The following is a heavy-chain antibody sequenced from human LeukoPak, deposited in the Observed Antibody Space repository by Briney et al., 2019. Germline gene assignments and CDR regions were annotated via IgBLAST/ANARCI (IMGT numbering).Heavy chain of an antibody. CDR1: GFTFSSYS. Sequence: PGGSLRLSCAASGFTFSSYSMNWVRQAPGKGLEWVSAISGSGGSTYYADSVKGRFTISRDNSKNTLYLQMNSLRAEDTAVYYCAKLIVRGAFFDIWGQGTMVTVSS. J-gene: IGHJ3*02. D-gene: IGHD3-16*02. CDR3: AKLIVRGAFFDI. V-gene: IGHV3-23*01. CDR2: ISGSGGST.